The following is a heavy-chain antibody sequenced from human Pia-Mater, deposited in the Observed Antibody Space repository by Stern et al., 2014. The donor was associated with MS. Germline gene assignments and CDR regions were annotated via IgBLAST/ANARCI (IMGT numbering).Heavy chain of an antibody. CDR1: GFTFRSYW. V-gene: IGHV3-7*01. Sequence: EVHLVESGGGLVQPGGSLRLSCAASGFTFRSYWMTWVRQAPGKGLGWVANIKPDGSEKYYEDSVKGRFTISRDNAKNSLYLQMNSLRAEDTAVYYCTRSNRGAFDIWGQGTMVTVSS. D-gene: IGHD7-27*01. CDR3: TRSNRGAFDI. J-gene: IGHJ3*02. CDR2: IKPDGSEK.